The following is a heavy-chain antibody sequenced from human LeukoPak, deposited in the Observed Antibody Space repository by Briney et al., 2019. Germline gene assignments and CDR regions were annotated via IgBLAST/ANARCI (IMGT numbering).Heavy chain of an antibody. CDR3: AKGPHKREDSGSALEH. J-gene: IGHJ4*02. CDR2: LGTDRST. V-gene: IGHV3-23*01. D-gene: IGHD1-26*01. Sequence: AGGSLRLSCAASGLTFSNFAMSWVRHAPGKGLEWVSPLGTDRSTFYTDSVKGRFTISRDNSKNTLFLQMNSLRADDSAVYYCAKGPHKREDSGSALEHWGQGTLVSVSS. CDR1: GLTFSNFA.